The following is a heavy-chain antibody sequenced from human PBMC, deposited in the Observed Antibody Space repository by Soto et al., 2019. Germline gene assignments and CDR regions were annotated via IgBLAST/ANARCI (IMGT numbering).Heavy chain of an antibody. Sequence: GGSLRLSCAASGFTFSSYAMSWVRQAPGKGLEWVSAISGSGGSTYYADSVKGRFTISRDNSKNTLYLQMNSLRAEDTAVYYCAKDLRSHYYGSGSYYNPFDYWGQGTLVTVSS. CDR1: GFTFSSYA. CDR2: ISGSGGST. CDR3: AKDLRSHYYGSGSYYNPFDY. V-gene: IGHV3-23*01. J-gene: IGHJ4*02. D-gene: IGHD3-10*01.